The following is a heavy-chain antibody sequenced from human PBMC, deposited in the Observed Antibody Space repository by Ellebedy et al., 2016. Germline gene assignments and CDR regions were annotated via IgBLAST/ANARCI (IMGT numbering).Heavy chain of an antibody. J-gene: IGHJ4*02. CDR1: GFSLTNNY. Sequence: GESLKISXAGSGFSLTNNYMSWVRQAPGQGLEWVAYISNRDSPDYADSVKGRFTISRDNAKNSLFLQMNNLRSEDTAVYHCASAIDYWGQGTLVTVSS. CDR3: ASAIDY. CDR2: ISNRDSP. V-gene: IGHV3-69-1*01.